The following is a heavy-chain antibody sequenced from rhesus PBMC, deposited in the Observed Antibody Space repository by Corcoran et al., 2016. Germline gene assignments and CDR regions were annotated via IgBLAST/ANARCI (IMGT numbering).Heavy chain of an antibody. V-gene: IGHV4-80*01. J-gene: IGHJ4*01. CDR3: GRLGQLANDY. D-gene: IGHD3-3*01. CDR2: INGDKVLT. Sequence: QVQLQESGPRLVKPSETLSLSCAVSGASFRTYWWSWIRQSRGKGLEWIGEINGDKVLTTFNPARKSRVTMSKDASKSQISLRLSPVTTADTAVYYCGRLGQLANDYWGQGVLVTVSS. CDR1: GASFRTYW.